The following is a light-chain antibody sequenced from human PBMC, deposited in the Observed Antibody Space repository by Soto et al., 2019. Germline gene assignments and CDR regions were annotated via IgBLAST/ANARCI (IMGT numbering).Light chain of an antibody. CDR1: QSISSY. Sequence: DIQMTQSPSSLSASVGDRVTITCRASQSISSYLNWYQQKPGKAPKLLIYAASSLHSGVPSRFSVSGSGTDFTLTIRSLQPEEFATYYCQQSYSTPLFGPGTKVDIK. CDR3: QQSYSTPL. CDR2: AAS. J-gene: IGKJ3*01. V-gene: IGKV1-39*01.